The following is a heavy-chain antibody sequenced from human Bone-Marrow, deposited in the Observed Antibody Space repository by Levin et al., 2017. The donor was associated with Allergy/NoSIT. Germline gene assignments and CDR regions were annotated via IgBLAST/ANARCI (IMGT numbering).Heavy chain of an antibody. D-gene: IGHD3-16*01. Sequence: ASVKVSCTGSGFTFVGYYIHWVRQAPGQGLQWMGRINPKTGETYYTQNFKGRLTLTRDTSINTAYMELSRLTADDTAVYYCARGGSKQVVDIGLHWGRGSLVTVSS. J-gene: IGHJ4*02. CDR1: GFTFVGYY. CDR3: ARGGSKQVVDIGLH. V-gene: IGHV1-2*06. CDR2: INPKTGET.